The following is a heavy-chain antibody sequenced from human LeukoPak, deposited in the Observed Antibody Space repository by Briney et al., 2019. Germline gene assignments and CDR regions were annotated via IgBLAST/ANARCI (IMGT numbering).Heavy chain of an antibody. D-gene: IGHD1-26*01. CDR3: ARIVPNSGSYPFDY. CDR2: TNPNSGNT. J-gene: IGHJ4*02. Sequence: ASVKVSCKASGYTFTSYDINWVRQATGQGLEWMGWTNPNSGNTGCAQKFQGRVTITRNTSISTAYMELSSLRSEDTAVYYCARIVPNSGSYPFDYWGQGTLVTVSS. V-gene: IGHV1-8*03. CDR1: GYTFTSYD.